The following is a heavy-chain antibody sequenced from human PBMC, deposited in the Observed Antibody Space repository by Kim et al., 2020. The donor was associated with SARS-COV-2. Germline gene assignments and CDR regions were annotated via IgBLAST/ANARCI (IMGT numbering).Heavy chain of an antibody. J-gene: IGHJ3*02. CDR2: IIPIFGTA. V-gene: IGHV1-69*13. CDR1: GGTFSSYA. Sequence: SVKVSCKASGGTFSSYAISWVRQAPGQGLEWMGGIIPIFGTANYAQKFQGRVTITADESTSTAYMELSSLRSEDTAVYYCAREEFYDILPGPDPYDAFDIWGQGTMVTVSS. CDR3: AREEFYDILPGPDPYDAFDI. D-gene: IGHD3-9*01.